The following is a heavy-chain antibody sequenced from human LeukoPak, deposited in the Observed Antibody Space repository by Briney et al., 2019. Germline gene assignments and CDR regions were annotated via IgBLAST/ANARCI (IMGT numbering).Heavy chain of an antibody. CDR1: GGSISSSNYY. CDR3: ARINWNYFDY. CDR2: IYYTGGS. V-gene: IGHV4-39*02. D-gene: IGHD3-3*01. J-gene: IGHJ4*02. Sequence: PSETLSLTCTVSGGSISSSNYYWGWIRQPPGKGLEWIGSIYYTGGSYQNPSLKSRVTISIDTSNNHFSLRLNSVTAADTAVYYCARINWNYFDYWGQGILVTVAS.